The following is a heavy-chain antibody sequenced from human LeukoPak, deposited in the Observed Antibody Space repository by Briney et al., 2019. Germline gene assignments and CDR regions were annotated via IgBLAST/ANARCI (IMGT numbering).Heavy chain of an antibody. D-gene: IGHD3-16*01. Sequence: SETLSLTCTVSGASFSNDYWSWVRQAPWKGLEWIGYIYHNGRTSYNPSLKRRLSMSIETSQKQFSLQLISVTAADTAVYYCARASEGIGYFDTWGRGSLVTVSS. CDR3: ARASEGIGYFDT. J-gene: IGHJ4*02. CDR2: IYHNGRT. V-gene: IGHV4-59*01. CDR1: GASFSNDY.